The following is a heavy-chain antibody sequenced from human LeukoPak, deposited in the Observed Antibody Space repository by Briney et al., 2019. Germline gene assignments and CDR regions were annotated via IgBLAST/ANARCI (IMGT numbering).Heavy chain of an antibody. CDR3: AKDAVAATRCYMDV. V-gene: IGHV3-9*01. CDR2: ISWNSGSI. D-gene: IGHD2-15*01. Sequence: GGSLRLSCAASGFTFDDYAMHWVRQAPGKGLEWVSGISWNSGSIGYADSVKGRFTISRDNAKNSLYLQMNSLRAEDTALYYCAKDAVAATRCYMDVWGKGTTVTISS. CDR1: GFTFDDYA. J-gene: IGHJ6*03.